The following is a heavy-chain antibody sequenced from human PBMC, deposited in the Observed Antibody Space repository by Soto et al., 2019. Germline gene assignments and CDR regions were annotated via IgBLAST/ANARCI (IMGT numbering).Heavy chain of an antibody. Sequence: XTLSLACTVSGGSVSSYECGWIRQPAGKGLEWIGRIYSSGSTNYNPSLKRRVTMSVDTSKNQFSLKLRSVTSDDTAVYYCARDFGGGDQPWGQGTLGTVS. CDR1: GGSVSSYE. CDR3: ARDFGGGDQP. J-gene: IGHJ4*02. V-gene: IGHV4-4*07. CDR2: IYSSGST. D-gene: IGHD3-10*01.